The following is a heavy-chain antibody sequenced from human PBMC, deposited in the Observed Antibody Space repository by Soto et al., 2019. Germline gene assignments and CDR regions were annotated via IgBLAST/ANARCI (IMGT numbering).Heavy chain of an antibody. Sequence: ASVKVSCKASGYTFTSYYMHWVRQAPGQGLEWMGIINPSGGSTSCAQKFQGRVTMTRDTSTSTVYMELSSLRSEDTAVYYCAKDPTVYQLLPYYFDYWGQGTLVTVSS. CDR1: GYTFTSYY. V-gene: IGHV1-46*01. CDR3: AKDPTVYQLLPYYFDY. CDR2: INPSGGST. J-gene: IGHJ4*02. D-gene: IGHD2-2*01.